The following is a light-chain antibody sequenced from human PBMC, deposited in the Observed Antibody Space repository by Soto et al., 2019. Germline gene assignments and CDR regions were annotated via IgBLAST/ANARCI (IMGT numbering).Light chain of an antibody. Sequence: QSALTQPPSASGSPGQSVTISCTGTSSDVGGYNYVSWYQQHPGKAPKLMIYEVSKRPSGVPDRFSGSKSGNTASLTVSGLQDDDEADYYCSSYSGSNNFVFGTGTKLTVL. CDR1: SSDVGGYNY. V-gene: IGLV2-8*01. J-gene: IGLJ1*01. CDR3: SSYSGSNNFV. CDR2: EVS.